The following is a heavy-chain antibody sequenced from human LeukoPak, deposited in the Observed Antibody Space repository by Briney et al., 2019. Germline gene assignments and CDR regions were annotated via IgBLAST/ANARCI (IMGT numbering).Heavy chain of an antibody. V-gene: IGHV4-34*01. CDR2: INHSGST. J-gene: IGHJ6*02. CDR3: ARDKRTDTIFYGMDV. Sequence: SETLSLTCAVYGGSFSGYYWSWIRQPPGKGLEWIGEINHSGSTNYNPSLKSRVTISVDTSKNQFSLKLSSVTAADTAVYYCARDKRTDTIFYGMDVRGQGTTVTVSS. CDR1: GGSFSGYY. D-gene: IGHD3-9*01.